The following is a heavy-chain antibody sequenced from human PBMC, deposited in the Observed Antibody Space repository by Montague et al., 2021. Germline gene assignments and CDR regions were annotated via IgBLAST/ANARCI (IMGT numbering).Heavy chain of an antibody. CDR2: IYYTGSS. D-gene: IGHD6-19*01. Sequence: SETLSLTCNVSGGSVSTGNYYWTWTRQPPGKELEWIGYIYYTGSSKYNPSLESRVTISISTSKKQFTLKWSSVTAADTAVYYCARGQWLVPYYLDSWGQGTLVTVSS. J-gene: IGHJ4*02. V-gene: IGHV4-61*01. CDR1: GGSVSTGNYY. CDR3: ARGQWLVPYYLDS.